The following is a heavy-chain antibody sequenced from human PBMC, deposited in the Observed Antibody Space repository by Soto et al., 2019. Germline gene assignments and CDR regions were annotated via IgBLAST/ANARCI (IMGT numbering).Heavy chain of an antibody. CDR3: ARDEIAVAGTAFDI. J-gene: IGHJ3*02. Sequence: GGSLRLSCAASGFTFSSYAMHWVRQAPGKGLEWVAVISYDGSNKYYADSVKGRFTISRDNSKNTLYLQMNSLRAEDMAVYYCARDEIAVAGTAFDIWGQGTMVTVSS. CDR1: GFTFSSYA. D-gene: IGHD6-19*01. CDR2: ISYDGSNK. V-gene: IGHV3-30*04.